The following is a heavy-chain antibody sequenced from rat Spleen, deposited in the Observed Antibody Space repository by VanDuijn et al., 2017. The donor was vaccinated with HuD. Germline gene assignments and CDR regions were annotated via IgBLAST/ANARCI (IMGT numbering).Heavy chain of an antibody. J-gene: IGHJ2*01. CDR1: GFSLTNYI. D-gene: IGHD1-6*01. Sequence: QVQLKESGPGLVQPSQTLSLTCTVAGFSLTNYIVHWVRQPPGKGLEWMGVIWNTGGTRYNSALKSRLSISKDTSKSQVFLKMNRLQTEDTATYYCVRDPGKLRTIWGYFDYWGQGVMVTVSS. V-gene: IGHV2-41*01. CDR2: IWNTGGT. CDR3: VRDPGKLRTIWGYFDY.